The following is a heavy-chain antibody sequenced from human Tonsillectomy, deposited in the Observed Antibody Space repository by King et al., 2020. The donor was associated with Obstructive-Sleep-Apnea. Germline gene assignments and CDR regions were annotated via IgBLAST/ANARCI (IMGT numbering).Heavy chain of an antibody. D-gene: IGHD5-12*01. CDR1: GGSINNYY. V-gene: IGHV4-59*08. CDR3: ARHRGVEDYGGYGDYFDY. CDR2: MYYSGNT. J-gene: IGHJ4*02. Sequence: VQLQESGPGLVKPSETLSLTCSVSGGSINNYYWSWIRQPPGKGLEWIGYMYYSGNTNFNPSLKSRVTTSADTSKIQFSLRLSSVTAADTAVYYCARHRGVEDYGGYGDYFDYWGQGTLVTVSS.